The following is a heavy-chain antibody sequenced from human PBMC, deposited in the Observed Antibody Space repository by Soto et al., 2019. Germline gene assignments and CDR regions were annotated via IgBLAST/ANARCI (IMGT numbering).Heavy chain of an antibody. Sequence: SETLSLTCTVSGGSISSSSYYWGWIRQPPGKGLEWIGSIYYSGSTYYNPSLKSRVTISVDTSKNQFSLRLSSVTAADTAVYYCARSAPTVTSIADFDYWGQGTLVTVSS. CDR2: IYYSGST. CDR1: GGSISSSSYY. CDR3: ARSAPTVTSIADFDY. V-gene: IGHV4-39*01. J-gene: IGHJ4*02. D-gene: IGHD4-17*01.